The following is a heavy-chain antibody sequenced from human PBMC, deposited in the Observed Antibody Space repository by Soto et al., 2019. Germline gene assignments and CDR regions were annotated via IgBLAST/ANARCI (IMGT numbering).Heavy chain of an antibody. CDR2: ISTYNGNT. CDR1: GYTFTSYG. D-gene: IGHD3-10*01. Sequence: QVQLVQSGAEVKKPGASVKVSCKASGYTFTSYGIGWGRQAPGQGLEWMGGISTYNGNTKNAQKLQGRVTMTTDTSTSTAYMELRSLRSDDTAVLYCAREMVRGVGSDYWGQGTLVTVSS. J-gene: IGHJ4*02. V-gene: IGHV1-18*01. CDR3: AREMVRGVGSDY.